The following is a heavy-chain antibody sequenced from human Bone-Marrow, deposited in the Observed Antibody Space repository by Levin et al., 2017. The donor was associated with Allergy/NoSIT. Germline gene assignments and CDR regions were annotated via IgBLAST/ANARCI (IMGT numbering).Heavy chain of an antibody. CDR2: INHSGST. Sequence: GSLRLSCAVYGGSFSGYYWSWIRQPPGKGLEWIGEINHSGSTNYNPSLKSRVTISVDTSKNQFSLKLSSVTAADTAVYYCARGKVYYDSSGYYSRDYYYGMDVWGQGTTVAVSS. CDR3: ARGKVYYDSSGYYSRDYYYGMDV. CDR1: GGSFSGYY. V-gene: IGHV4-34*01. J-gene: IGHJ6*02. D-gene: IGHD3-22*01.